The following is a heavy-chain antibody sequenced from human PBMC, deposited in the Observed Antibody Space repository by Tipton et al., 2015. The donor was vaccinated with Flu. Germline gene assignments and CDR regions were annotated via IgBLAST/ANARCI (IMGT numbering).Heavy chain of an antibody. J-gene: IGHJ5*02. CDR3: ARERGGSYLRWFDP. D-gene: IGHD1-26*01. V-gene: IGHV4-31*03. CDR1: GGSISSGGYY. CDR2: IYYSGST. Sequence: TLSLTCTVSGGSISSGGYYWSWIRQHPGKGLEWIGYIYYSGSTYYNPSLKSRVTISVDTSKNQFSLKLSSVTAADTAVYYCARERGGSYLRWFDPWGQGTLVTVSS.